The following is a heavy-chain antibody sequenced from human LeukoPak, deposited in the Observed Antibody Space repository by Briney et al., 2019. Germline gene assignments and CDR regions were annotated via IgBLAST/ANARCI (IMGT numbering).Heavy chain of an antibody. CDR3: AQMAPFSPSFSQQ. CDR2: IYHSGTT. D-gene: IGHD5-24*01. CDR1: GGSITSYF. V-gene: IGHV4-59*01. J-gene: IGHJ1*01. Sequence: SETLSLTCTVSGGSITSYFWTWFRQPPGKGLEWIGYIYHSGTTNYNPSLKSRVSISVDTSKTQFSLNLRSVTAADTAVYYCAQMAPFSPSFSQQWGQGTLVTLSS.